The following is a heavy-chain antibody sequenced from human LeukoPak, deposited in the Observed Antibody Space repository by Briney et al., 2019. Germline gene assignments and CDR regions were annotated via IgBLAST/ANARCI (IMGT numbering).Heavy chain of an antibody. J-gene: IGHJ5*02. D-gene: IGHD5-12*01. Sequence: SETLSLTCSVSGGPIIISAYCWVWIRQPPGKGLEWIGSVEYTGRTYYNASFNSRMTMSVDTSNNQFSLRLNSVTAADTAVYYCARQEAYGPSGYDVIDRWGQGTLVTVSS. CDR3: ARQEAYGPSGYDVIDR. CDR2: VEYTGRT. V-gene: IGHV4-39*01. CDR1: GGPIIISAYC.